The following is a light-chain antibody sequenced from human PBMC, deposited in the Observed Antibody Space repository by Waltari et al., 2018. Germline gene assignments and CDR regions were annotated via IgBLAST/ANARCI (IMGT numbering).Light chain of an antibody. CDR2: ENN. Sequence: QSVLTQPPSVSSAPGQQVSISCPGSSSTIAKNYVSWYRQVPGTAPQLLIYENNKRPSGIPDRFSGSKSGTSATLGITGLQTGDEADYYCGTWDSSLNGHWVFGGGTKVTVL. CDR1: SSTIAKNY. CDR3: GTWDSSLNGHWV. J-gene: IGLJ3*02. V-gene: IGLV1-51*02.